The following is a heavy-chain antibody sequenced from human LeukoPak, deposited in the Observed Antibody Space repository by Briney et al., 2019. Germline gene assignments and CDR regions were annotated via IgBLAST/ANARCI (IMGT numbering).Heavy chain of an antibody. J-gene: IGHJ3*02. CDR3: ASGMDYGLAHAFDI. CDR2: ISAYNGNT. D-gene: IGHD4-17*01. CDR1: GYTLTSDG. Sequence: ASVKVSCKASGYTLTSDGISWVRQAPGQGLEWMGWISAYNGNTNYAQKLQGRVIMTTDTSTSTAYMELRSLRSDDTAVYYCASGMDYGLAHAFDIWGQGTMVTVSS. V-gene: IGHV1-18*01.